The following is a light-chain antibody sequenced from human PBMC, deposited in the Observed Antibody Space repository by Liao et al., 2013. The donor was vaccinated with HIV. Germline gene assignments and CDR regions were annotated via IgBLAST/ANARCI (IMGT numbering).Light chain of an antibody. V-gene: IGLV3-1*01. CDR3: QAWDRSADVV. Sequence: SYALTQTPSVSVSPGQTASITCSGLTLGEKYVSWYQQRPGQSPVMVIYENIKRPSGIPERFSGSNSGNIATLTISGTQAMDEADYYCQAWDRSADVVFGGGTKLTVL. CDR1: TLGEKY. CDR2: ENI. J-gene: IGLJ2*01.